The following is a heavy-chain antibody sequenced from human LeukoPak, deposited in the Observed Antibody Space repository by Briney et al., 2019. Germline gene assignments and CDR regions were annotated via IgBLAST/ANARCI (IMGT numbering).Heavy chain of an antibody. CDR1: GFTFSSYG. V-gene: IGHV3-30*02. Sequence: GGSLRLSCAASGFTFSSYGMHWVRQAPGKGLEWVAFIRYDGSNKYYADSVKGRFTISRDNSKNTLYLQMNSLRAEDTAVYYCARVPLYSSGWYSHFDYWGQGTLVTVSS. D-gene: IGHD6-19*01. J-gene: IGHJ4*02. CDR3: ARVPLYSSGWYSHFDY. CDR2: IRYDGSNK.